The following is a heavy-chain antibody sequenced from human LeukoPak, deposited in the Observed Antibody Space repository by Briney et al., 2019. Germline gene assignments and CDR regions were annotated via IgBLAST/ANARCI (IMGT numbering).Heavy chain of an antibody. CDR2: IYYSGST. CDR3: ARHNLEMATAAWFDP. Sequence: SETLSLTFTVSGGSISCYYWSWIRQPPGKGLEWIGYIYYSGSTNYNPSLKSRVTISVDTSKNQFSLKLSSVTAADTAVYYCARHNLEMATAAWFDPWGQGTLVTVSS. V-gene: IGHV4-59*08. CDR1: GGSISCYY. J-gene: IGHJ5*02. D-gene: IGHD5-24*01.